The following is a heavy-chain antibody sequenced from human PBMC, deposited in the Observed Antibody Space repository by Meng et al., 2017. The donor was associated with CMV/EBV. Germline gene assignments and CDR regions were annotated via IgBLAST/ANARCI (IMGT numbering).Heavy chain of an antibody. D-gene: IGHD6-19*01. Sequence: HGQLVQSGAEMKKPGASVKVSCTTSGFTFSDYYIHWVRQAPGQGLEWMGWVNSNNDATNYARKFQGRVSMTRDTSISTARMELSRLMSDDTAVYYCVRSSGWSLFDYWGQGTLVTVSS. J-gene: IGHJ4*02. V-gene: IGHV1-2*02. CDR1: GFTFSDYY. CDR3: VRSSGWSLFDY. CDR2: VNSNNDAT.